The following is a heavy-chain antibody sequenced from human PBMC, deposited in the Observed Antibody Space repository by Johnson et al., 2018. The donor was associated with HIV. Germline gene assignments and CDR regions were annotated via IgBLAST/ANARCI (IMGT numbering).Heavy chain of an antibody. J-gene: IGHJ3*02. CDR3: AKDTLLESGFDI. D-gene: IGHD3-3*02. CDR2: ISGSI. CDR1: GFTFSSYA. V-gene: IGHV3-9*01. Sequence: QLVESGGGLVQPGGSLRLSCAASGFTFSSYAMSWVRQAPGKGLEWVSAISGSIGYADSVKGRFTISRDNAKKSLYLQMNSLRTEDTALYYCAKDTLLESGFDIWGQGTMVTVSS.